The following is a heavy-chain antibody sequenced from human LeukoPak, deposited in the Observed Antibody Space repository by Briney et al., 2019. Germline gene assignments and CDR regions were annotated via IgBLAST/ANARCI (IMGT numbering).Heavy chain of an antibody. J-gene: IGHJ4*02. Sequence: GGSLRLSCAASGFTVSSNYMSWVRQAPGKGLEWVSYISSSGSTIYYADSVKGRFTISRDNAKNSLYLQMNSLRAEDTAVYYCARAPTSYGSGSYVDYWGQGTLVTVSS. CDR2: ISSSGSTI. CDR3: ARAPTSYGSGSYVDY. V-gene: IGHV3-11*04. D-gene: IGHD3-10*01. CDR1: GFTVSSNY.